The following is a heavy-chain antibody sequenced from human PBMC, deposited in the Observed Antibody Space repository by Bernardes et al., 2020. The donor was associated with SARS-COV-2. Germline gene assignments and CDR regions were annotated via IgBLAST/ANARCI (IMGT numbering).Heavy chain of an antibody. CDR2: IIPILGIA. V-gene: IGHV1-69*04. CDR1: GGTFSSYA. CDR3: ARGGGANYDFWSGSGWFDP. J-gene: IGHJ5*02. Sequence: SVKVSCKASGGTFSSYAISWVRQPPGQGLEWMGRIIPILGIANHAQKFQGRVTITADKSTSTAYMELSSLRSEDTAVYYCARGGGANYDFWSGSGWFDPWGQGTLVTVSS. D-gene: IGHD3-3*01.